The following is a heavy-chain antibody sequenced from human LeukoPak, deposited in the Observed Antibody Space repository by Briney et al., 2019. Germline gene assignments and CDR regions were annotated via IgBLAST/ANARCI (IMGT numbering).Heavy chain of an antibody. D-gene: IGHD1-1*01. J-gene: IGHJ4*02. Sequence: WGSLRLSCAGSGFIFSSYALSWVRQAPGKGLEWVSAISTSGANTYYADSVRGRFTISRDNSKNTLYLQMNTLRAEDTAVYYCATTKEARRYFDYWGQGTLVTVSS. CDR1: GFIFSSYA. CDR2: ISTSGANT. CDR3: ATTKEARRYFDY. V-gene: IGHV3-23*01.